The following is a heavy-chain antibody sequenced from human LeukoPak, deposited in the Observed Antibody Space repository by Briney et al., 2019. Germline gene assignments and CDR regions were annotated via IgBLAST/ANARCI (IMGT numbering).Heavy chain of an antibody. CDR3: AVYSSSSEVRVERRYYYYYYMDV. V-gene: IGHV1-69*06. Sequence: ASVKVSCKASGATFGSHSISWVRQAPGQGLEWMGGIIPIFGTANYAQKFQGRVTITADKSTSTAYMELSSLRSEDTAVYYCAVYSSSSEVRVERRYYYYYYMDVWGKGTTVTVSS. D-gene: IGHD6-6*01. J-gene: IGHJ6*03. CDR2: IIPIFGTA. CDR1: GATFGSHS.